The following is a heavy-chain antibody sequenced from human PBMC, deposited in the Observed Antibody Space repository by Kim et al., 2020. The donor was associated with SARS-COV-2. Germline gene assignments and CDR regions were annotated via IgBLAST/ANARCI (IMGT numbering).Heavy chain of an antibody. CDR2: ISSSSSYI. V-gene: IGHV3-21*01. Sequence: GGSLRLSCAASGFTFSSYSMNWVRQAPGKGLEWVSSISSSSSYIYYADSVKGRFTISRDNAKNSLYLQMNSLRAEDTAVYYCARGEGGGWFPDYWGQGTLVTVSS. CDR1: GFTFSSYS. J-gene: IGHJ4*02. D-gene: IGHD6-19*01. CDR3: ARGEGGGWFPDY.